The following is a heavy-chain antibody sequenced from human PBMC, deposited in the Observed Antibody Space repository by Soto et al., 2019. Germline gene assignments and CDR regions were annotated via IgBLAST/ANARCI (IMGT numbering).Heavy chain of an antibody. Sequence: GSLRLSCAASGFTFSSYAMSWVRQAPGKGLEWVSAISDSGGSTYYADSVKGRFTISRDNSKNTLYLQMNSLRAEDTAVYYCAKDRTSSSWYPAQDYWGQGSQVTVSS. D-gene: IGHD6-13*01. J-gene: IGHJ4*02. CDR1: GFTFSSYA. CDR3: AKDRTSSSWYPAQDY. CDR2: ISDSGGST. V-gene: IGHV3-23*01.